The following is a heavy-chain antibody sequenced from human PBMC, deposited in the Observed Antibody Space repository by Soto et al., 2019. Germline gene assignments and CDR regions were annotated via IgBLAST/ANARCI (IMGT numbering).Heavy chain of an antibody. Sequence: SVKVSCKASGGTFSSYAISWVRQAPGQGLEWMGGIIPIFGTANYAQKFQGRVTITADESTSTAYMELSSLRSEDTAVYYCARGPVTMIVVVSRSQQGYYYGMDVWGQGTTVTVS. CDR3: ARGPVTMIVVVSRSQQGYYYGMDV. V-gene: IGHV1-69*13. D-gene: IGHD3-22*01. CDR2: IIPIFGTA. CDR1: GGTFSSYA. J-gene: IGHJ6*02.